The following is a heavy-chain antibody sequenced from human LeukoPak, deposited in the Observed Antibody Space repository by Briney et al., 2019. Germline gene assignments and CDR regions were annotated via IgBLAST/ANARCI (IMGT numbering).Heavy chain of an antibody. Sequence: GGSLRLSCAASGFTFSSYSMNWVRQAPGKGLEWVSSISSSSSYTYYADSVKGRFTISRDNAKNSLYLQMNSLRAEDTAVYYCARADIAVAGPNFDYWGQGTLVTVSS. CDR3: ARADIAVAGPNFDY. J-gene: IGHJ4*02. CDR2: ISSSSSYT. CDR1: GFTFSSYS. V-gene: IGHV3-21*01. D-gene: IGHD6-19*01.